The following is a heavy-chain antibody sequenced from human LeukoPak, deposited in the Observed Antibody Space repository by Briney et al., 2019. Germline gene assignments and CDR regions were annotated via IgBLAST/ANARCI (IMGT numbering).Heavy chain of an antibody. D-gene: IGHD3-3*01. Sequence: SETLSLTCTVSGGSISSSSYYWGWIRQPPGKGLEWIGSIFYSGSTYYNPSLKSRVTISVDTSKNQFSLKLNSVTAADTAVYYCARHDVTIFGVVSATHFDYWGQGTLVTVSS. CDR3: ARHDVTIFGVVSATHFDY. J-gene: IGHJ4*02. CDR2: IFYSGST. CDR1: GGSISSSSYY. V-gene: IGHV4-39*01.